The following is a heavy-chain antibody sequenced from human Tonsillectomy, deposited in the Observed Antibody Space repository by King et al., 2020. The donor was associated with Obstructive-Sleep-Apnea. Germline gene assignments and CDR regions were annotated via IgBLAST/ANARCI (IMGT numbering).Heavy chain of an antibody. CDR3: AGSPFIWTDYEQSWYFDL. D-gene: IGHD3/OR15-3a*01. CDR2: IYSGGST. J-gene: IGHJ2*01. V-gene: IGHV3-66*01. CDR1: FTVSSNY. Sequence: VQLVESGGGLVQPGGSLRLSCGFTVSSNYMSWVRQAPGKGLEWCSVIYSGGSTYYADSVKGRFTISRDISNNTLYLQMNSLRAEDTAVYYCAGSPFIWTDYEQSWYFDLWGRGTLVTVSS.